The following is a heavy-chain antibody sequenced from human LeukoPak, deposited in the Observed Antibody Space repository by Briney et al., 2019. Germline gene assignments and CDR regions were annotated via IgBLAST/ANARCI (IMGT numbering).Heavy chain of an antibody. V-gene: IGHV4-39*02. CDR2: IYYSGST. J-gene: IGHJ4*02. CDR1: GGSISSSSYY. Sequence: SETLSLTCTVSGGSISSSSYYWGWIRQPPGKGLEWIGSIYYSGSTNYNPSLKSRVTISVDTSKNQFSLKLSSVTAADTAVYYCARETPMDYYDSSGLGFWGQGTLVTVSS. D-gene: IGHD3-22*01. CDR3: ARETPMDYYDSSGLGF.